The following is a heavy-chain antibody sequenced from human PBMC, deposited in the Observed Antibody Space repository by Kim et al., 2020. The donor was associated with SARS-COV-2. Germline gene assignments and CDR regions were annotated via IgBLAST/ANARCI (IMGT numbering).Heavy chain of an antibody. V-gene: IGHV1-46*01. D-gene: IGHD6-13*01. Sequence: ASVKVSCKASGYTFTSYYMHWVRQAPGQGLEWMGIINPSGGSTSYAQKFQGRVTMTRDTSTSTVYMELSSLRSEDTAVYYCARKQRDPTFSSSWYFGNYYYGMDVWGQGTTVTVSS. J-gene: IGHJ6*02. CDR3: ARKQRDPTFSSSWYFGNYYYGMDV. CDR1: GYTFTSYY. CDR2: INPSGGST.